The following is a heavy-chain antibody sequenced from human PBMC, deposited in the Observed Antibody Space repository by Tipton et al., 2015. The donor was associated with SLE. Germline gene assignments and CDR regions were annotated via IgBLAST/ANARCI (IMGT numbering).Heavy chain of an antibody. V-gene: IGHV3-7*03. Sequence: GSLRLSCAASGFTFSSYAMHWVRQAPGKGLEWVANIKQDGSEKYYVDSVKGRFTISRDNAKNSLYLQMNSLRAEDTAVYYCARESPAPSEVAATPFDYWGQGTLVTVSS. J-gene: IGHJ4*02. CDR1: GFTFSSYA. CDR2: IKQDGSEK. D-gene: IGHD2-15*01. CDR3: ARESPAPSEVAATPFDY.